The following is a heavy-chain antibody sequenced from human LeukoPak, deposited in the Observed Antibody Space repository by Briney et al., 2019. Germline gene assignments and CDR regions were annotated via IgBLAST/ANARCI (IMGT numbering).Heavy chain of an antibody. D-gene: IGHD3-10*01. CDR2: ISSSGSTI. CDR1: GFTLSSYE. Sequence: PGGSLRLSCAASGFTLSSYEMNWVRQAPGKGLEWVSYISSSGSTIYYADSVKGRFTISRDNAKNSLYLQMNSLRAEDTAVYYCARARFVGGFDYWGQGTLVTVSS. V-gene: IGHV3-48*03. J-gene: IGHJ4*02. CDR3: ARARFVGGFDY.